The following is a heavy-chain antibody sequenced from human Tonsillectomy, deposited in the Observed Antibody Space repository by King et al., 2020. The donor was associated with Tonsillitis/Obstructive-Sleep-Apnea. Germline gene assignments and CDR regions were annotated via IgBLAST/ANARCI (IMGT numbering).Heavy chain of an antibody. CDR3: ARAGAVAEYYFDY. Sequence: QLVQSGGGVVQPGRSLRLSCAASGFTFSSYGMHWVRQAPGKGLEWVAVIWYDGSNKYYADSVKGRFTISRDNSKNTPYLQMNSLRAEDTAVYYCARAGAVAEYYFDYWGQGTLVTVSS. J-gene: IGHJ4*02. V-gene: IGHV3-33*01. CDR2: IWYDGSNK. D-gene: IGHD6-19*01. CDR1: GFTFSSYG.